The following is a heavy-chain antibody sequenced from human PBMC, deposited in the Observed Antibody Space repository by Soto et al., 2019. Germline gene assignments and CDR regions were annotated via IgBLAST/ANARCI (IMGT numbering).Heavy chain of an antibody. Sequence: SETLSLTCAVYGGSFSGYYWSWIRQPPGKGLEWIGEINHSGSTNYNPSLKSRVTISVDTSKNQFSLKLSSVTAADTAVYYCARRAVTMVRGVIITFHYYYYYMDVWGKGTTVTVSS. D-gene: IGHD3-10*01. CDR1: GGSFSGYY. J-gene: IGHJ6*03. CDR2: INHSGST. CDR3: ARRAVTMVRGVIITFHYYYYYMDV. V-gene: IGHV4-34*01.